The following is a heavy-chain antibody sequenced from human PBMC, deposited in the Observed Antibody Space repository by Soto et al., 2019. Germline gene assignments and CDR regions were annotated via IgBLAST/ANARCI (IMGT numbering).Heavy chain of an antibody. Sequence: PGGSLRLSCAASGFTFTNYAMNWVRQAPGKGLDWVSAISSSGTSTYYADSVKGRFTISRDESKNTLYLQMNSLRAEDTALYSCAKSSSGYPADPLDLGAQGTLVTVSS. CDR3: AKSSSGYPADPLDL. CDR1: GFTFTNYA. D-gene: IGHD3-22*01. CDR2: ISSSGTST. J-gene: IGHJ3*01. V-gene: IGHV3-23*01.